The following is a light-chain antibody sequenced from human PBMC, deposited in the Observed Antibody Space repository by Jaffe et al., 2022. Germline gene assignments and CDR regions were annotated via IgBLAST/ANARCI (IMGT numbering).Light chain of an antibody. J-gene: IGKJ4*01. CDR3: QQYDTSPRGLT. CDR2: GAS. CDR1: QSVSSTY. Sequence: EIVLTQSPGTLSLSPGERATLSCRASQSVSSTYLAWYQQRPGQAPRLLIYGASTRATGIPDRFSGSGSGTDFTLTISRLEPEDFAVYYCQQYDTSPRGLTFGGGTKVEIK. V-gene: IGKV3-20*01.